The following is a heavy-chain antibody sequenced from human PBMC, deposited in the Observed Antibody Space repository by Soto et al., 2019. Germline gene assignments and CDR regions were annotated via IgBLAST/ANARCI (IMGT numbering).Heavy chain of an antibody. J-gene: IGHJ4*02. CDR1: GFTFSTYW. V-gene: IGHV3-74*01. Sequence: GGSLRLSCAASGFTFSTYWMYWVRQAPGRGLVWVSLINSDGSSTSYADSVKGRFTISRDNAKNTLYLQMNSLRADDTAVYYCSRGPSSLTRFDYWGQGTLVTVSS. CDR3: SRGPSSLTRFDY. CDR2: INSDGSST. D-gene: IGHD2-2*01.